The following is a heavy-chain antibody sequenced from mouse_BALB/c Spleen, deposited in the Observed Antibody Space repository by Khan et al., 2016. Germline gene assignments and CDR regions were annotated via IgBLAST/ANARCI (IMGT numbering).Heavy chain of an antibody. Sequence: QVQLQQSGAELARPGASVKMSCKASGYTFTSHTMHWVKQRPGQGLEWIGYINPSSGYTNYNQKFKDKATLTADKSSSTAYMQLSSLTSEDSAVYYCASYEMFDYWGQGTTLTVSS. CDR3: ASYEMFDY. CDR1: GYTFTSHT. V-gene: IGHV1-4*01. D-gene: IGHD2-3*01. J-gene: IGHJ2*01. CDR2: INPSSGYT.